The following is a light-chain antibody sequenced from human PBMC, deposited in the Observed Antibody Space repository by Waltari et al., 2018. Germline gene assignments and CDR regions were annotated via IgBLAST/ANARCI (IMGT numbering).Light chain of an antibody. J-gene: IGLJ2*01. Sequence: SYELPQPPSVSVSPGQPASIPCSGDKLGDKYACWYQQKPGQSPVLVLYQDSKRPSGIPERFSGSNSGNTATLTISGTQAMDEADYYCQAWDSSTVVFGGGTKLTVL. CDR1: KLGDKY. V-gene: IGLV3-1*01. CDR2: QDS. CDR3: QAWDSSTVV.